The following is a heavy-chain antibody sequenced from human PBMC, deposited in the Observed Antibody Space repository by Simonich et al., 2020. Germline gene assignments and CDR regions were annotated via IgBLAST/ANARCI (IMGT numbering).Heavy chain of an antibody. CDR3: AKDGGYCTNGVCYYFDY. V-gene: IGHV3-9*01. Sequence: EVQLVESGVGLVQPGRSLRLSCAASGFPFDDYAMHWVRQAPGKGLAWVLGISWNRGGIGYADSVKGRFTISRDNAKNSLYLQMNSLRAEDTALYYCAKDGGYCTNGVCYYFDYWGQGTLVTVSS. CDR1: GFPFDDYA. CDR2: ISWNRGGI. D-gene: IGHD2-8*01. J-gene: IGHJ4*02.